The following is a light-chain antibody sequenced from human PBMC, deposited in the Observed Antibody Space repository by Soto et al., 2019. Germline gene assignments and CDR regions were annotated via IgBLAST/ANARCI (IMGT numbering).Light chain of an antibody. Sequence: EIVLTQSPGTLSLSPGERATLSCRASRSVSSRYLAWYQQKPGQAPRLLIFGASSRATGIPDRFSGSGSGTDFTLTISRLETEDFAVYHCHQYGYSPNSFGQGPKLEIK. CDR1: RSVSSRY. V-gene: IGKV3-20*01. CDR3: HQYGYSPNS. CDR2: GAS. J-gene: IGKJ2*01.